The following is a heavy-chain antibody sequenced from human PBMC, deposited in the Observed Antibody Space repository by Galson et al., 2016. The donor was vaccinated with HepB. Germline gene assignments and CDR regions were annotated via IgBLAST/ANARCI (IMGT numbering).Heavy chain of an antibody. CDR2: ISAYNGNT. CDR3: ARGANYFGP. J-gene: IGHJ5*02. CDR1: GFTFTSYD. V-gene: IGHV1-18*01. D-gene: IGHD3-10*01. Sequence: SVKVSCKASGFTFTSYDISWVRQTTGEGLEWLGRISAYNGNTNYAQNLQGRVTMTTDTSTSTAYMELRSLRSDDTAVYYCARGANYFGPWGQGTLVTVSS.